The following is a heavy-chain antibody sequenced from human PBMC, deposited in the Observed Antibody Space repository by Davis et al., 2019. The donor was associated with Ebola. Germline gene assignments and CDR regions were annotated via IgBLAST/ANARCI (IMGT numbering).Heavy chain of an antibody. CDR1: GFTFSSYA. J-gene: IGHJ6*02. CDR2: ISYDGSNK. CDR3: ARDLGYCSGGSCLVYYYYGMDV. D-gene: IGHD2-15*01. Sequence: PGGSLRLSCAASGFTFSSYAMHWVRQAPGKGLEWVAVISYDGSNKYYADSVKGRFTISRDNSKNTLYLQMNSLRAEDTAVYYCARDLGYCSGGSCLVYYYYGMDVWGQGTTVTVSS. V-gene: IGHV3-30-3*01.